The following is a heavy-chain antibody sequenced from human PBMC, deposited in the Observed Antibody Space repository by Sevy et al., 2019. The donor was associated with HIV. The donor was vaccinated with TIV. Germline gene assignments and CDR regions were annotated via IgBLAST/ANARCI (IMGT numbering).Heavy chain of an antibody. CDR1: GFTVSNYS. D-gene: IGHD2-8*01. Sequence: GGSLRLSCAASGFTVSNYSMNWVRQAPGKGLEWVSSISSSSTYIYYADSVKGRFTISRDDAKNTLYLQMNSLRAEDTAVYYCAREGCTKPHDYWGQGTLVTVSS. CDR3: AREGCTKPHDY. V-gene: IGHV3-21*04. CDR2: ISSSSTYI. J-gene: IGHJ4*02.